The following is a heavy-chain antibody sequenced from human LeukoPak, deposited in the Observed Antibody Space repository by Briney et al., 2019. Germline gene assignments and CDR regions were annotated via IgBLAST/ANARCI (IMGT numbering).Heavy chain of an antibody. Sequence: PGGSLRLSCAASGFTFCSYAMHWVRQAPGKGLEWVAVISYDGSNKYYADSVKGRFTISRDNSKNTLYLQMNSLRAEDTAVYYCARDSRSSGRFDYWGQGTLVTVSS. J-gene: IGHJ4*02. D-gene: IGHD6-19*01. CDR2: ISYDGSNK. CDR3: ARDSRSSGRFDY. CDR1: GFTFCSYA. V-gene: IGHV3-30-3*01.